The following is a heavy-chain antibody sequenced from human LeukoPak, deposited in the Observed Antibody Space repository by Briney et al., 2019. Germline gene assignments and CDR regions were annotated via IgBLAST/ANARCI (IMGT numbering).Heavy chain of an antibody. D-gene: IGHD2-2*01. Sequence: SETLSLTCTVSGGSISNYYWSWVRQPAGKGLEWIGRIYTSGSTNYNPSLESRVTMSVDTSKKQFFLILSSVTAADTAVYYCARDRCNSTNCSARVAFDIWGQGTMVTVSS. CDR3: ARDRCNSTNCSARVAFDI. CDR1: GGSISNYY. V-gene: IGHV4-4*07. J-gene: IGHJ3*02. CDR2: IYTSGST.